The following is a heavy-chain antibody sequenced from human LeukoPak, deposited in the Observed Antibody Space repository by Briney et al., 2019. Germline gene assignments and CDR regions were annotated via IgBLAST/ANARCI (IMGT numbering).Heavy chain of an antibody. Sequence: PGGSLRLSCAASGFTFSSYSMNWVRQAPGKGLEWVSSISSSSSYIYYADSVKGRFTISRDNAKNSLYLQMNSLRAEDTAVYYCANVLSGSLSIFDYWGQGTLVTVSS. V-gene: IGHV3-21*01. CDR2: ISSSSSYI. J-gene: IGHJ4*02. D-gene: IGHD1-26*01. CDR3: ANVLSGSLSIFDY. CDR1: GFTFSSYS.